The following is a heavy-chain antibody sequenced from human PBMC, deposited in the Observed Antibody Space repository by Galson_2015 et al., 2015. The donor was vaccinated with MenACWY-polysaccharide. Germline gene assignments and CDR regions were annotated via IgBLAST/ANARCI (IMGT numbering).Heavy chain of an antibody. D-gene: IGHD3-10*01. Sequence: CAASGFTFDDYAMHWVRQAPGKGLEWVSGIDWNSGRIGYADSVKGRFTISRDNAKNSLYLQMNSLRAEDTALYYCARSGGYGSGTYFNDYWGQGTLVTVSS. CDR3: ARSGGYGSGTYFNDY. V-gene: IGHV3-9*01. CDR2: IDWNSGRI. CDR1: GFTFDDYA. J-gene: IGHJ4*02.